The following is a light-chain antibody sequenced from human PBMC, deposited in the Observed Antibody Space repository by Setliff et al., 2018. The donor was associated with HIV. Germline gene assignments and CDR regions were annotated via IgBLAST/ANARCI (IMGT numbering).Light chain of an antibody. J-gene: IGLJ2*01. CDR1: SSNIGAGYY. CDR2: GDN. CDR3: QSYDSSLNSVI. Sequence: QSVLTQPPSVSGAPGQRVSISCTGSSSNIGAGYYVHWYQQVSGTAPKLLLSGDNNRPSGVPDRFSASKSGASVSLAITGLLAEDEADYYCQSYDSSLNSVIFGGGTQRTVL. V-gene: IGLV1-40*01.